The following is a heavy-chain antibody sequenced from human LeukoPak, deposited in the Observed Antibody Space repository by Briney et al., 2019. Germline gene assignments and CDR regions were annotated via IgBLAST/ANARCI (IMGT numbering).Heavy chain of an antibody. CDR2: IWYDGSNK. CDR3: AREDIVVVVAATGPGAFDI. CDR1: GFTFSSYG. D-gene: IGHD2-15*01. Sequence: GGSLRLSCAASGFTFSSYGMHWVRQAPGKGLEWVAVIWYDGSNKYYADSVKGRFTISRDNSKNTLYLQMNSLRAEDTAVYYCAREDIVVVVAATGPGAFDIWGQGTMVTVSS. J-gene: IGHJ3*02. V-gene: IGHV3-33*08.